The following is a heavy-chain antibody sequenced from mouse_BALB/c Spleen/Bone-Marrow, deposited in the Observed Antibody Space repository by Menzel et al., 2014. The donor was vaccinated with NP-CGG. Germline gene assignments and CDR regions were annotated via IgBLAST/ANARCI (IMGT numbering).Heavy chain of an antibody. J-gene: IGHJ2*01. Sequence: VQLQQSGAELVRPGTSVKVSCKASGYAFTNYLIEWVKQRPGQGLEWIGVVNPGSGGTNYNEKFKGKATLTADKSSSTAYMQLGSLTSDDSAVYFCARELLYGNYSDYWGQGTTLTVSS. CDR2: VNPGSGGT. CDR3: ARELLYGNYSDY. CDR1: GYAFTNYL. V-gene: IGHV1-54*01. D-gene: IGHD2-1*01.